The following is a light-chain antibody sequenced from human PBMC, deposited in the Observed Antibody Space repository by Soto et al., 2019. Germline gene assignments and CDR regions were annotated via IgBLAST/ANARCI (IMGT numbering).Light chain of an antibody. J-gene: IGLJ2*01. CDR3: GTWDTSLSVGV. CDR1: RSNIGSYH. V-gene: IGLV1-51*01. CDR2: DTN. Sequence: QAVVTQPPSLSAAPGEKVTISCSGSRSNIGSYHVCWYQQLPGTAPRLLIYDTNMRRSGIPDRFSGSKSGTSATLAITGLQTGDEADYYCGTWDTSLSVGVFGGGTKVTVL.